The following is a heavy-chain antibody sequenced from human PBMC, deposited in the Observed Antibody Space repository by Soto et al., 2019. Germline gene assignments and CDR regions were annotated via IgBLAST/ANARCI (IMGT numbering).Heavy chain of an antibody. CDR2: ISAYNVNT. V-gene: IGHV1-18*01. D-gene: IGHD4-17*01. CDR3: ARDRYGDYTNFDY. Sequence: QVQMVQSGAEVKKPGASVKVSCKASGYTFTSFGITWVRQAPGQGLEGMGWISAYNVNTHYTQKLQGRVTMTTDTSTSTAYMELRSLRSDDTAVYFCARDRYGDYTNFDYWGQGTLVTVSS. J-gene: IGHJ4*02. CDR1: GYTFTSFG.